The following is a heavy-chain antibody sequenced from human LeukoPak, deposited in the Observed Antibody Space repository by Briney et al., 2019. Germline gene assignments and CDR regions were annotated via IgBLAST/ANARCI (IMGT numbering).Heavy chain of an antibody. CDR3: ARVYGYNPSDYYYYMDV. V-gene: IGHV4-39*07. CDR1: GGSISSGSYY. D-gene: IGHD5-24*01. J-gene: IGHJ6*03. CDR2: IYHSGST. Sequence: SETLSLTCTVSGGSISSGSYYWSWIRQPAGKGLEWIGSIYHSGSTYYNPSLKSRVTISVDTSKNQFSLKLSSVTAADTAVYYCARVYGYNPSDYYYYMDVWGKGTTVTVSS.